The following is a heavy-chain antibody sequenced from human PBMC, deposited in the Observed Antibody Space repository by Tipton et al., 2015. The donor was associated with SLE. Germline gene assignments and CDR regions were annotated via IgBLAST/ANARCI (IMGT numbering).Heavy chain of an antibody. D-gene: IGHD6-13*01. Sequence: LRLSCTISGGSISTYHWSWIRQPPGKGLEWIGCISYSGSTNYNPSLRSRVTLSIDTSKNQFSLKVTSVTASDTAVYYCARGGGDSSSCQDFDHWGQGNSVTVSS. CDR2: ISYSGST. J-gene: IGHJ4*02. V-gene: IGHV4-59*01. CDR3: ARGGGDSSSCQDFDH. CDR1: GGSISTYH.